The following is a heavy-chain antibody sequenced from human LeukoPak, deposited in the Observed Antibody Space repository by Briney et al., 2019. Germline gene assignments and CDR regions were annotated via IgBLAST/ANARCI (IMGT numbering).Heavy chain of an antibody. D-gene: IGHD6-13*01. CDR1: GFNFSSYG. CDR2: IRYDGSNK. Sequence: GGSLRLSCAASGFNFSSYGMHWVLQAPRKGLEWVPFIRYDGSNKYYADSLKRLFTISRHNPNNTLYLQMNSLRAEDTGVYYCATNGKQQLVLYYYYYMDVWGKGTTVTVSS. V-gene: IGHV3-30*02. J-gene: IGHJ6*03. CDR3: ATNGKQQLVLYYYYYMDV.